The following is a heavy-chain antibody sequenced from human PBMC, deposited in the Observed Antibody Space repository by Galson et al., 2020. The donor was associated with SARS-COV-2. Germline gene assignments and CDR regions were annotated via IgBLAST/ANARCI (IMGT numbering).Heavy chain of an antibody. CDR2: IYSGGST. D-gene: IGHD1-26*01. Sequence: QASETLSLTCAASGFTVSSNYMSWVRQAPGKGLEWVSVIYSGGSTYYADSVKGRFTISRDNSKNTLYLQMNSLRAEDTAVYYCARGSLSGSYSLDYWGQGTLVTVSS. CDR3: ARGSLSGSYSLDY. V-gene: IGHV3-66*01. CDR1: GFTVSSNY. J-gene: IGHJ4*02.